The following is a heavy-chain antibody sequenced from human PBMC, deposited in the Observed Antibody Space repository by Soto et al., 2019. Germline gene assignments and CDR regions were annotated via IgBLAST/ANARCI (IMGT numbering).Heavy chain of an antibody. V-gene: IGHV1-18*01. J-gene: IGHJ5*02. CDR3: AREGRYYDFWSGYYVPGNWFDP. CDR2: ISAYNGNT. Sequence: ASVKVSCKASGYTFTSYGISWVRQAPGQGLEWMGWISAYNGNTNYAQKLQGRVTMTTDTSTSTAYMELRSLRSDDTAVYYCAREGRYYDFWSGYYVPGNWFDPWGQGTLVTVSS. D-gene: IGHD3-3*01. CDR1: GYTFTSYG.